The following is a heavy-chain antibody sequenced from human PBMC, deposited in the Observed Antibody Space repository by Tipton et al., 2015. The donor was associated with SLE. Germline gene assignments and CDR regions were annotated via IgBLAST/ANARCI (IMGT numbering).Heavy chain of an antibody. CDR3: ARGFTLGDSAAAFDY. V-gene: IGHV4-61*02. Sequence: TLSLTCTVSGGSISSGSYYWSWIRQPAGKGLEWIGRIYTSGSTNYNPSLKSRVTISVDTSKNQFSLKLNSVTAADTAVYYCARGFTLGDSAAAFDYWGQGTLVTVSS. D-gene: IGHD2-21*02. J-gene: IGHJ4*02. CDR1: GGSISSGSYY. CDR2: IYTSGST.